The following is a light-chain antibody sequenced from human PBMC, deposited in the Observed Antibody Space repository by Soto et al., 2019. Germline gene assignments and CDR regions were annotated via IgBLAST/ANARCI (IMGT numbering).Light chain of an antibody. CDR3: QQYNNWPPTWT. CDR1: QSVSSN. Sequence: EILMTQSPATLSVSPGERATLSCRASQSVSSNLAWYQQKPGQAPRLLIYGVSTRATGIPARFSGSGSRTDFTLTISSLQSEDFAVYYCQQYNNWPPTWTFGQGTKVDIK. CDR2: GVS. J-gene: IGKJ1*01. V-gene: IGKV3-15*01.